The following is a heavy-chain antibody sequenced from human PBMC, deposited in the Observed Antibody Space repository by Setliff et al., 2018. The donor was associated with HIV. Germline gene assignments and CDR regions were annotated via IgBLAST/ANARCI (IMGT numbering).Heavy chain of an antibody. Sequence: SVKVSCKASGGTFSSYVINWVRQAPGQRLEWMGGIIPIFGTANYAQKFQARVTITADESTSTAYMELSSLRSEDTAVYYCAPIDPFPHDYSNSSFDYWGQGTLVTVS. CDR1: GGTFSSYV. D-gene: IGHD4-4*01. J-gene: IGHJ4*02. CDR2: IIPIFGTA. CDR3: APIDPFPHDYSNSSFDY. V-gene: IGHV1-69*13.